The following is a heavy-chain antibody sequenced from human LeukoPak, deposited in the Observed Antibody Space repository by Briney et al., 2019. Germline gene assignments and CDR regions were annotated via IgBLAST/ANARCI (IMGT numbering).Heavy chain of an antibody. CDR1: GFTFRDYW. V-gene: IGHV3-7*05. Sequence: GGSLRLSCAASGFTFRDYWMSLVRQAPGKGLEWVANIKTDGTEAYYMDSVKGRFNISRDNAKNALYLQMSSLRTEDTAVYYCARDYDFWSGYFDWWGQGTRVTVSS. D-gene: IGHD3-3*01. CDR2: IKTDGTEA. CDR3: ARDYDFWSGYFDW. J-gene: IGHJ4*02.